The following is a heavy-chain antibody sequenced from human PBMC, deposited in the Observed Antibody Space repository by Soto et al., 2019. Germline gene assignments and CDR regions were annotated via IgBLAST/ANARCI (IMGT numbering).Heavy chain of an antibody. CDR2: ITHDGSNT. D-gene: IGHD6-19*01. Sequence: QVQLVESGGGVVQPGRSLRLSCVASGFTLSNTGMHWVRQAPGKGLEWVAMITHDGSNTYYGDSVKGRFTISRDNSWNTLDLQMDSLRPEDTSVYYCAKDWGSSGWFNWFDPWGPGTLVTVSS. V-gene: IGHV3-30*18. CDR3: AKDWGSSGWFNWFDP. CDR1: GFTLSNTG. J-gene: IGHJ5*02.